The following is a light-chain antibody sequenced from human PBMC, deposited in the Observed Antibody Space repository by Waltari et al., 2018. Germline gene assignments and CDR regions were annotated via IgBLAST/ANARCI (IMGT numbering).Light chain of an antibody. CDR2: GAS. CDR1: QSVSRS. J-gene: IGKJ1*01. Sequence: EIVLTQSPGTLSLSPGERATLSCRASQSVSRSLDWYQQKSGQAPRLLIYGASSRATGVPDRFSGSGSGTDFSLTISRLEPEDFAVYYCQHYVRLPVTFGQGTKVEIK. V-gene: IGKV3-20*01. CDR3: QHYVRLPVT.